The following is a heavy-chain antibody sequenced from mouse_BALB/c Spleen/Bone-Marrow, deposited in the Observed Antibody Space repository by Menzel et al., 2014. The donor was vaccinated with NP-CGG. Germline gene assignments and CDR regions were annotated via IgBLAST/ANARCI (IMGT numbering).Heavy chain of an antibody. V-gene: IGHV5-6*01. CDR1: GFTFSSYG. J-gene: IGHJ2*01. Sequence: EVQVVESGGDLVKPGGSLKLSCAASGFTFSSYGMSWVRQTPDKRLEWVATISSGGSYTYYPDSVKGRFTISRDNAKNALYLQMGSLKSEDTAKYYCTRRPLESNSYFDYWGQGTTLTVSS. CDR2: ISSGGSYT. D-gene: IGHD2-5*01. CDR3: TRRPLESNSYFDY.